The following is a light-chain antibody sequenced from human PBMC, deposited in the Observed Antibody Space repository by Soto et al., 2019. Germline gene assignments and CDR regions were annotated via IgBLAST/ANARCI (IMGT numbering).Light chain of an antibody. V-gene: IGLV1-40*01. CDR3: PSYDSSLSVRVVV. J-gene: IGLJ2*01. CDR2: GNS. CDR1: SSNIGAGYD. Sequence: QSVLTQPPSVSGAPGQRVTISCTGSSSNIGAGYDVHWYQQLPGTAPKLLIYGNSNRPSGVPDRFSGSKSGTSASLAITGLQAEDEADYYCPSYDSSLSVRVVVFGGGTKLTVL.